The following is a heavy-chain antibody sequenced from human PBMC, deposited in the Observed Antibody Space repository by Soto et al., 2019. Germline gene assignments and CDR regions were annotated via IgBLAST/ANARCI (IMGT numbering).Heavy chain of an antibody. J-gene: IGHJ4*02. CDR1: GESFSAYY. CDR2: INHSGST. CDR3: ARRYGGTFDY. D-gene: IGHD2-15*01. V-gene: IGHV4-34*01. Sequence: SETLSLTCAVYGESFSAYYWTWIRQPPGKGLEWIGEINHSGSTKYNPSLRSRVTVSVDTSKNQLSLKLSSVTAADTAVYYCARRYGGTFDYWGQGTLVTVSS.